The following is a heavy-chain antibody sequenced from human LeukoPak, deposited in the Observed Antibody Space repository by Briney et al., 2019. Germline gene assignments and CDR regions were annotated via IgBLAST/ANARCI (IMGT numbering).Heavy chain of an antibody. V-gene: IGHV3-48*03. CDR1: GFTFSSYE. Sequence: GGSLRLSCAASGFTFSSYEMNWVRPAPGKGLEWVSYISSSGSTIYYADSVKGRFTISRDNAKNSLYLQMNSLRAEDTAVYYCAELGITMIGGVWGKGTTVTVSS. CDR3: AELGITMIGGV. D-gene: IGHD3-10*02. CDR2: ISSSGSTI. J-gene: IGHJ6*04.